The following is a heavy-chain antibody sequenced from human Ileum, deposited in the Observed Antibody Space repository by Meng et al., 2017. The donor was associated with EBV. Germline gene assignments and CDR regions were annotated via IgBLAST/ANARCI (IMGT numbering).Heavy chain of an antibody. CDR2: MNSYTGNA. CDR3: ARGSGAGGRDWFDP. D-gene: IGHD3-16*01. CDR1: GYTFINHD. Sequence: QVRRGQSGAEGEKPGASVKVSCKASGYTFINHDINWVRQAAGQGLESIGWMNSYTGNAGYAQKFRGRVTMTRDTSINTAYLEVISLTSEDTAVYYCARGSGAGGRDWFDPWGQGTLVTVSS. J-gene: IGHJ5*02. V-gene: IGHV1-8*01.